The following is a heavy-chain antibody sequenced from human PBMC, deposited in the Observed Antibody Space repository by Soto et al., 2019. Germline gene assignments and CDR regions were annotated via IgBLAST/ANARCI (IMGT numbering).Heavy chain of an antibody. CDR1: GGTFSSYD. D-gene: IGHD6-6*01. J-gene: IGHJ6*03. CDR2: MNPNSGNT. CDR3: ARESWGFIAARSNYYYYYMDV. Sequence: GASVKVSCKASGGTFSSYDINWVRQATGQGLEWMGWMNPNSGNTGYAQKFQGRVTMTRNTSISTAYMELSSLRSEDTAVYYCARESWGFIAARSNYYYYYMDVWGKGTTVTVSS. V-gene: IGHV1-8*02.